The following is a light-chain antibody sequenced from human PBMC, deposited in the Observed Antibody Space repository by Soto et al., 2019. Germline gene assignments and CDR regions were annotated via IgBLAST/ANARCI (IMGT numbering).Light chain of an antibody. CDR2: DAS. CDR1: QTISGW. Sequence: DIQMTQSPSTLSASVGDTVTITCRASQTISGWLAWYQQRPGKAPNLLIFDASTLESGVPSRFSGSGSGTTFTLNISSLQSDDFDTYYCLQYNGYYRTLGQGTKVDSK. J-gene: IGKJ1*01. CDR3: LQYNGYYRT. V-gene: IGKV1-5*01.